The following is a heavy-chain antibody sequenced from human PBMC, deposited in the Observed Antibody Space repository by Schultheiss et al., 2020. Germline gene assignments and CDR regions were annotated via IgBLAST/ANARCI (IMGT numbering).Heavy chain of an antibody. Sequence: GGSLRLSCAASGFTFSSYAMSWVRQAPGKGLEWVAVISYDGSNKYYADSVKGRFTISRDNSKNTLYLQMNSLRAEDTAMYYCARDGNGGGNWGPGTLVTVS. V-gene: IGHV3-30*03. CDR2: ISYDGSNK. CDR3: ARDGNGGGN. J-gene: IGHJ4*02. CDR1: GFTFSSYA. D-gene: IGHD3-16*01.